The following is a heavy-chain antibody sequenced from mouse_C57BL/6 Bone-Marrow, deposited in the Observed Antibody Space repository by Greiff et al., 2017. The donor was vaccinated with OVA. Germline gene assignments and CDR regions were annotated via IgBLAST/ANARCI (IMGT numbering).Heavy chain of an antibody. Sequence: VKLQQPGAELVKPGASVKVSCKASGYTFTSYWMHWVKQRPGQGLEWIGRIHPSDSATNYNQKFKGKATLTVDKSSSTAYMQLSSLTSEDSAVYDYAIVQRAFAYWGQGTLVTVSA. CDR3: AIVQRAFAY. CDR2: IHPSDSAT. CDR1: GYTFTSYW. V-gene: IGHV1-74*01. J-gene: IGHJ3*01. D-gene: IGHD3-1*01.